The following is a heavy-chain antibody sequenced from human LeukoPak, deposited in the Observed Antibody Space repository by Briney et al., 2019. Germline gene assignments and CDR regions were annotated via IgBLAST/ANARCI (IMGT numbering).Heavy chain of an antibody. D-gene: IGHD5-24*01. CDR1: GGSISSGSYY. CDR2: IYTSGST. V-gene: IGHV4-61*02. CDR3: ARDGYNYRRFDY. J-gene: IGHJ4*02. Sequence: PSETLSLTCTVSGGSISSGSYYWSWIRQPAGKGLEWIGRIYTSGSTNYNPSLKSRVTISVDTSKNQFSLKLSSVTAADTAAYYCARDGYNYRRFDYWGQGTLVTVSS.